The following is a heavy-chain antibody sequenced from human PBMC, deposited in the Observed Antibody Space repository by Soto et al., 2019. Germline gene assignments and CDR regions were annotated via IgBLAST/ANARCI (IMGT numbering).Heavy chain of an antibody. Sequence: SETLSLTCTVSGGSIISGGYYWSWIRRHPGKGLEWIGYIYYSGSTYYNPSLKSRVTISVDTSKNQFSLKLSSVTAADTAVYYCARGMVPAASPFDYWGQGTLVTVSS. CDR2: IYYSGST. D-gene: IGHD2-2*01. J-gene: IGHJ4*02. V-gene: IGHV4-31*03. CDR3: ARGMVPAASPFDY. CDR1: GGSIISGGYY.